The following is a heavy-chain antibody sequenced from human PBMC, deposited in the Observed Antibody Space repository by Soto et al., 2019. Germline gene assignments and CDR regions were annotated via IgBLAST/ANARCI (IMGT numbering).Heavy chain of an antibody. V-gene: IGHV1-69*08. D-gene: IGHD2-2*01. CDR2: IIPIFGIA. CDR1: GGTFSRYS. Sequence: QVQLVQSGAEVKKPGSSVQVSCKASGGTFSRYSITWVRQAPGHGLEWIGRIIPIFGIASYAQKFQGRVTITADESTSTAYMELSSLRSDDTAVYYCAREDRDRETGLVPAAIDGMDVWGQGTTGTVSS. J-gene: IGHJ6*02. CDR3: AREDRDRETGLVPAAIDGMDV.